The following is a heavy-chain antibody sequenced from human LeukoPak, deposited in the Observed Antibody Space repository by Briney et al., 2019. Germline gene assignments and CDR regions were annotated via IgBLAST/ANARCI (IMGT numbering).Heavy chain of an antibody. J-gene: IGHJ5*02. D-gene: IGHD3-16*01. Sequence: GASVTVSCTASADTFTADKMHWMWQAPGQGVERMGWINPNSGGSNSTQKFQGRVTLTRETASSTTYMELHRRTSDDTAVYDCVRGQDDRPSWGQGTLVTVSS. CDR2: INPNSGGS. V-gene: IGHV1-2*02. CDR3: VRGQDDRPS. CDR1: ADTFTADK.